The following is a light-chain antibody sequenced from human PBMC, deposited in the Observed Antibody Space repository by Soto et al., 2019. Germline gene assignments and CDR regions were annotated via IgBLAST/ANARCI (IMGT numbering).Light chain of an antibody. V-gene: IGLV2-8*01. CDR2: EVN. CDR3: ISHARVRKV. CDR1: STDVGANDY. J-gene: IGLJ1*01. Sequence: QSALTQPPSASGSPGQSVAISCTGTSTDVGANDYVSWYQQHSGKAPKLLLYEVNNRPSGVPDRFSCSNSGNTASLTVSPLQADADDDYSCISHARVRKVLGSGTKLTVL.